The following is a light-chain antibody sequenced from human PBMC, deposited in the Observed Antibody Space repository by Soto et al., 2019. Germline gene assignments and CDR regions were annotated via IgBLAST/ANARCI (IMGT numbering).Light chain of an antibody. CDR3: HHYHHWPPVT. V-gene: IGKV3-15*01. J-gene: IGKJ5*01. CDR1: QSISNN. Sequence: ETVMTQSPGTLSVSPGGRVTLSCRASQSISNNLAWYQQRSGQAPMLLIYGASTRAPGVPARFSGSGSGTDFTLTITRLQSEDLSVYYCHHYHHWPPVTFGQGTRLAIK. CDR2: GAS.